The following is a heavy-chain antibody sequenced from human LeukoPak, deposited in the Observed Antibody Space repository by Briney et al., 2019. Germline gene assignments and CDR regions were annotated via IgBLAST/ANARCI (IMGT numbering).Heavy chain of an antibody. CDR2: INTSGST. CDR1: DGSISTYY. J-gene: IGHJ4*02. CDR3: ARVGVVVTANRHFDY. D-gene: IGHD2-21*02. V-gene: IGHV4-4*07. Sequence: SETLSLTCTVSDGSISTYYWSWIRQPAGKGLEWIGRINTSGSTNSNPSLKDRLTMSIDTSKNQLSLKLRSVTAADTAVYYCARVGVVVTANRHFDYWGQGTLVTVSS.